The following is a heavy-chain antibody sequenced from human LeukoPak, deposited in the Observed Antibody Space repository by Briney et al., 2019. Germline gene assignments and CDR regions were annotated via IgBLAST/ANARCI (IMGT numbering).Heavy chain of an antibody. CDR2: INNESGST. V-gene: IGHV1-2*02. J-gene: IGHJ4*02. CDR1: GYTFTGYY. D-gene: IGHD3-3*01. Sequence: GASVKVSCKASGYTFTGYYMHWVRQAPGQGLEWTGCINNESGSTNYARNFQGRVTMTSDTSIHTAYIELNRLKSDDTAVYYSARGALGNFWSCYYISHLYDYWGQGTLVSVSS. CDR3: ARGALGNFWSCYYISHLYDY.